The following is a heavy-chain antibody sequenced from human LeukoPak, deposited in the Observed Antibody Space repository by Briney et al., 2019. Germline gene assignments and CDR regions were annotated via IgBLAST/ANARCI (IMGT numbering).Heavy chain of an antibody. CDR1: GYSFTTYW. CDR2: TYPGGSDT. Sequence: GESLKISSEGSGYSFTTYWIGWVRQMPGKGLEWMGITYPGGSDTKYSPSFQGQVTISVDKSISTAYLQWTSLKASDTAIYYCARHVASSGWAHFDYWGQGTLVTVSS. CDR3: ARHVASSGWAHFDY. J-gene: IGHJ4*02. D-gene: IGHD6-19*01. V-gene: IGHV5-51*01.